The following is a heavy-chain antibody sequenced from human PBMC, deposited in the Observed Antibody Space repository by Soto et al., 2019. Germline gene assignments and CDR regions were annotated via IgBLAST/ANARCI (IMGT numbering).Heavy chain of an antibody. D-gene: IGHD2-2*01. CDR1: GGSISSYY. V-gene: IGHV4-59*08. CDR2: IYYSGST. J-gene: IGHJ4*02. CDR3: ARTYCSSTSCYVDY. Sequence: SETLSLTCIVSGGSISSYYWRWIRQPPGQGLEWIGYIYYSGSTNYNPSLKSRVTISVDTSKNQFSLKLSSVTAADTAVYYCARTYCSSTSCYVDYWGQGTLVTVSS.